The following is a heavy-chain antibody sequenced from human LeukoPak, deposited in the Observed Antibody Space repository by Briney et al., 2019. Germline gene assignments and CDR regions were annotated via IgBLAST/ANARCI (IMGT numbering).Heavy chain of an antibody. V-gene: IGHV3-30-3*01. CDR2: ISYDGSNK. Sequence: GGSLRLSCAASGFTFSSYAMHWVRQAPGKGLEWVAVISYDGSNKYYADSVKGRFTISRDSSKNTLYLQMNSLRAEDTAVYYCARTKYSSSYDYWGQGTLVTVSS. D-gene: IGHD6-6*01. CDR3: ARTKYSSSYDY. CDR1: GFTFSSYA. J-gene: IGHJ4*02.